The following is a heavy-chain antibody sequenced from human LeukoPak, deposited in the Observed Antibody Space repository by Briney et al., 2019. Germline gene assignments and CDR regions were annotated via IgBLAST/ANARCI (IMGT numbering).Heavy chain of an antibody. J-gene: IGHJ4*02. Sequence: GASVKVSCKASGYTFTGYYMHWVRQAPGQGLEWMGRINPNSGGTNYVQKFQGRVTMTRDTSISTAYMELSRLRSDDTAVYYCASGGGYGDYRVGWGQGTLVTVSS. CDR3: ASGGGYGDYRVG. V-gene: IGHV1-2*06. D-gene: IGHD4-17*01. CDR2: INPNSGGT. CDR1: GYTFTGYY.